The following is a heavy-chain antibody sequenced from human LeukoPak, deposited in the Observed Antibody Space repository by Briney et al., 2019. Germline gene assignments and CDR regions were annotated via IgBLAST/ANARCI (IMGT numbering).Heavy chain of an antibody. CDR1: GFTFSSYA. CDR3: AKDMYYDSSGYLIFDY. J-gene: IGHJ4*02. D-gene: IGHD3-22*01. V-gene: IGHV3-23*01. Sequence: GGSLRLSCAASGFTFSSYAMSWVRQAPGKGLEWVSAISGSGGSTYYADSVKGRFTISRDNSKNTLYLQMNSLRAEDTAVYYCAKDMYYDSSGYLIFDYWGQGTLVTVSS. CDR2: ISGSGGST.